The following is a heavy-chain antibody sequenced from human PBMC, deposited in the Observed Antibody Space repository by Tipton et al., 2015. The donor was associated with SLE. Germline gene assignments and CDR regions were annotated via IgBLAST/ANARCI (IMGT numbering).Heavy chain of an antibody. V-gene: IGHV4-38-2*01. CDR3: AGVSGPRGSFDY. D-gene: IGHD3-10*01. J-gene: IGHJ4*02. Sequence: LRLSCAVSGYSFSSGYFWGWIRQPPGKGPEWIGAIDHSGTTYYNPSLKSRVHISLDTSKNQFSLKLTSLSDADTAVFYCAGVSGPRGSFDYWGQGKLVTVSS. CDR1: GYSFSSGYF. CDR2: IDHSGTT.